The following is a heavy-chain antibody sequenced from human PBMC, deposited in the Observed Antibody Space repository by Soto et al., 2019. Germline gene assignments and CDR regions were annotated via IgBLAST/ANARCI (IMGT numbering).Heavy chain of an antibody. CDR2: IKGEADGGTT. V-gene: IGHV3-15*01. CDR1: GFTFSNAW. J-gene: IGHJ4*02. Sequence: GGSLRLSCAASGFTFSNAWMSWVRQAPGKGLEWVGRIKGEADGGTTDYAAPVKGRITISRDHSKDTLYLQMNSLKTEDTAVYYCTTGLSNGYYNFDYWGQGTLVTFSS. D-gene: IGHD3-22*01. CDR3: TTGLSNGYYNFDY.